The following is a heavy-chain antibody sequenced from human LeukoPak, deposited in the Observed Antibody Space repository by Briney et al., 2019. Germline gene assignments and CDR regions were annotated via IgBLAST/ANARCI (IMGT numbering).Heavy chain of an antibody. J-gene: IGHJ4*02. Sequence: GASVKVSCKASGYTFSRYYLHWVRQAPGQGLEWMGMINPSGDSTSYAQKFQGRLTMTRDTPTSTVSMELSSLRSEDTAVYYCASVVYCGGDCYSGRYYFDYWGEGTLVTVSS. V-gene: IGHV1-46*01. CDR3: ASVVYCGGDCYSGRYYFDY. CDR1: GYTFSRYY. CDR2: INPSGDST. D-gene: IGHD2-21*02.